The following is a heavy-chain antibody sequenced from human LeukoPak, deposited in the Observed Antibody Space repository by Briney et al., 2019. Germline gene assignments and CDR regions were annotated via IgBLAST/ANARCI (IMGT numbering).Heavy chain of an antibody. V-gene: IGHV3-23*01. CDR3: AGRGSGSYFDY. CDR1: GFTFSSYW. CDR2: ISGSGGST. D-gene: IGHD3-10*01. Sequence: PGGSLRLSCAASGFTFSSYWMHWVRQAPGKGLEWVSAISGSGGSTYYADSVKGRFTISSDNSKNTLYLQMHSLRAEDTAVYYCAGRGSGSYFDYWGQGTLVTVSS. J-gene: IGHJ4*02.